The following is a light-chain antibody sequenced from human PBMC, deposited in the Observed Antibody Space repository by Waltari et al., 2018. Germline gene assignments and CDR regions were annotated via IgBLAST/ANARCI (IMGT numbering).Light chain of an antibody. J-gene: IGLJ2*01. V-gene: IGLV1-47*01. CDR3: AAWDDTLGGVV. CDR1: SSNIGSNY. CDR2: RNK. Sequence: QSVLTQPPSGSGTPGQRVTISCSGSSSNIGSNYVYWYQQLPGTAPRLLIYRNKRRPEGVPARCSGSKSGTSAALAISGLRSDDEADYYCAAWDDTLGGVVFGGGTKLTVL.